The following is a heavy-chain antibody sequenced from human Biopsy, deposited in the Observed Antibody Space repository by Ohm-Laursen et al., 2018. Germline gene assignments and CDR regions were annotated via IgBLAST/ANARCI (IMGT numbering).Heavy chain of an antibody. CDR1: GGSIGGGEYY. CDR3: ARGVPHYDGSGFPLAGYWYFDL. J-gene: IGHJ2*01. Sequence: TLSLTCTVSGGSIGGGEYYWNWIRQHPRKGLGWIGLISYSGTTSYNPSLESLLTISIDTSKNHFSLNLRSVTAADTAVYYCARGVPHYDGSGFPLAGYWYFDLWGRGTLVTVSS. CDR2: ISYSGTT. D-gene: IGHD3-22*01. V-gene: IGHV4-31*01.